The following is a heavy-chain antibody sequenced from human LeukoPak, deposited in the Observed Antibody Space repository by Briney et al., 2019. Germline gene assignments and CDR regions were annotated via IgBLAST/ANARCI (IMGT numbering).Heavy chain of an antibody. CDR1: GFTFSSYA. V-gene: IGHV3-23*01. D-gene: IGHD6-19*01. CDR2: ISGSGGST. Sequence: GGSMRLSCAASGFTFSSYAMSWVRQAAGKGLEWVSAISGSGGSTYYADSVKGRFTISRDNSKNTLYLQMNSLRAEDTAVYYCANMAVAGRGNWFDPWGQGTLVTVSS. CDR3: ANMAVAGRGNWFDP. J-gene: IGHJ5*02.